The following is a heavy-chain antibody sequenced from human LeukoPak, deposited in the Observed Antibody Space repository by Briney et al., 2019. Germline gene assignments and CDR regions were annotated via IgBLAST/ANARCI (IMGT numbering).Heavy chain of an antibody. CDR1: GFTSSDYT. V-gene: IGHV3-23*01. Sequence: GGSLRLSCAASGFTSSDYTMNWVRQSPGQGLEWVSGISGSDDSTNYVDSVKGRFTIARDKSQNMLYMKMNSLRAEDTPVYFCARDQYSVSPHRSCHFWGQG. D-gene: IGHD4-17*01. CDR2: ISGSDDST. J-gene: IGHJ4*02. CDR3: ARDQYSVSPHRSCHF.